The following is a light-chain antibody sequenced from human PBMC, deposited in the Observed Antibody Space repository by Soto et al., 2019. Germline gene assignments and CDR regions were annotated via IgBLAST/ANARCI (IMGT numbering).Light chain of an antibody. V-gene: IGKV1-5*03. J-gene: IGKJ1*01. CDR1: QTISSW. Sequence: DIQMTQSPSTLSGSVGDRVTITCRASQTISSWLAWYQQKPGKAPKLLIYKASTLKSGVPSRFSGSGSGTEFTLTISSLQPDDFATYYCQQSRCYSEAFGQGTKVELK. CDR3: QQSRCYSEA. CDR2: KAS.